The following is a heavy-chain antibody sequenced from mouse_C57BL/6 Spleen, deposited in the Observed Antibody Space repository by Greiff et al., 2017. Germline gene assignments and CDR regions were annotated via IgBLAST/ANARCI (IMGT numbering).Heavy chain of an antibody. CDR2: IYPGDGDT. J-gene: IGHJ2*01. Sequence: VQLQQSGAELVKPGASVKISCKASGYAFSSYWMNWVKQRPGKGLEWIGQIYPGDGDTNYNGKFKGKATLTADKSSSTAYMQLSSLTSEDSAVYFCARVGTLRAPDYWGQGTTLTVSS. CDR1: GYAFSSYW. D-gene: IGHD3-2*02. CDR3: ARVGTLRAPDY. V-gene: IGHV1-80*01.